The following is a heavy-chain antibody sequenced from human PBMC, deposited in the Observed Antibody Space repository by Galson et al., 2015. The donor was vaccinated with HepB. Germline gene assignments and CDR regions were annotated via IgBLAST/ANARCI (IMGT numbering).Heavy chain of an antibody. D-gene: IGHD5-18*01. J-gene: IGHJ4*02. Sequence: SLRLSCAPSGFTFGDYAMSWFRQAPGKGLEWLGFIRSKAYGGTTEYAASVKGRFTISRDDSKSSAYLQMNSLKTEDTAVYYCSRDRRGGYGPFDYWGQGTPVTVSS. V-gene: IGHV3-49*03. CDR2: IRSKAYGGTT. CDR3: SRDRRGGYGPFDY. CDR1: GFTFGDYA.